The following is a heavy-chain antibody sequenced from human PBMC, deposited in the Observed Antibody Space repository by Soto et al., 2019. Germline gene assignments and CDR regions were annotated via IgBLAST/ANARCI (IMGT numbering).Heavy chain of an antibody. CDR1: GGSISSGAHY. CDR2: IYYSGTT. D-gene: IGHD3-10*01. CDR3: ARDRYYYGSGSYYISWFDP. J-gene: IGHJ5*02. Sequence: SETLSLTCSVSGGSISSGAHYWSWIRQPPGKGLEWIGYIYYSGTTYHNPSLKSRVTISVDTSKNQFSLKLSSVTAADTAVYYCARDRYYYGSGSYYISWFDPWGQGTLVTVSS. V-gene: IGHV4-30-4*01.